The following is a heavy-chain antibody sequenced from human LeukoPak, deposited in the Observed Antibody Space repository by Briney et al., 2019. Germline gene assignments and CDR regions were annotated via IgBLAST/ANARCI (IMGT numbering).Heavy chain of an antibody. D-gene: IGHD2-2*01. V-gene: IGHV4-38-2*01. CDR3: ISYIPVEAIGH. CDR2: ISPSGTT. J-gene: IGHJ5*02. Sequence: SSETLSLTCAVSAYSISNAHFWGWIRQPPGKGMEWIESISPSGTTYYSPSLKSRVTISVDSSRRQFSLNLRSVTAADTAIYYCISYIPVEAIGHWGQGTLVTVSS. CDR1: AYSISNAHF.